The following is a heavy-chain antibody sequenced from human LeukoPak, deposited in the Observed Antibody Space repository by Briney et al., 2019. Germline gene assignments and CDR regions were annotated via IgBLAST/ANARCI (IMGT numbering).Heavy chain of an antibody. V-gene: IGHV3-23*01. J-gene: IGHJ4*02. D-gene: IGHD3-10*01. Sequence: PGGSLRLSCAASGFTFSSYAMSWVRQAPGKGLEWVSAISGSGGSTYYADSVKGRFTISRDNSKNTLYLQMNSLRAEDTAVYYCVKALAPPKYNYGSGKVGGFDYWGQGTLVTVSS. CDR1: GFTFSSYA. CDR2: ISGSGGST. CDR3: VKALAPPKYNYGSGKVGGFDY.